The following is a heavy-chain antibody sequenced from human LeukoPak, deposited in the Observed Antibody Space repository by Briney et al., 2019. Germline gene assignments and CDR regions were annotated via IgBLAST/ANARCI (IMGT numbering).Heavy chain of an antibody. CDR2: IYYSGST. Sequence: PSETLFLTCTVSGGSISSYYWSWIRQPPGKGLEWIGYIYYSGSTNYNPSLKSRVTISVDTSKNQFSLKLSSVTAADTAVYYCARGYSYGSPFDYWGQGTLVTVSS. CDR1: GGSISSYY. CDR3: ARGYSYGSPFDY. J-gene: IGHJ4*02. V-gene: IGHV4-59*01. D-gene: IGHD5-18*01.